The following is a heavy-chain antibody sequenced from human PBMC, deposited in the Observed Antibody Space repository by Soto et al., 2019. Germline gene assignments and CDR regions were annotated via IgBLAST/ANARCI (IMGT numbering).Heavy chain of an antibody. V-gene: IGHV3-48*03. Sequence: PGGSLRLSCAASGFTFISYEMNWVRQAPGKGLEWVSYISSSGSTIYYADSVKGRFTISRDNAKNSLYLQMNSLRAEDTAVYYCARDSPDYYYDSSGYPDYWGQGTLVTVSS. CDR2: ISSSGSTI. CDR3: ARDSPDYYYDSSGYPDY. CDR1: GFTFISYE. J-gene: IGHJ4*02. D-gene: IGHD3-22*01.